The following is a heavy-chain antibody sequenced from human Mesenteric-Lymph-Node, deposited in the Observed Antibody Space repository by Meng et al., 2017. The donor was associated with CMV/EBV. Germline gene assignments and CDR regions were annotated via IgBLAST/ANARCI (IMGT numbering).Heavy chain of an antibody. Sequence: SISGSNWWRWVRQPPGKGLEWIGEIYHSGITNYNPSLKSRVTMSVDKSKNQFSLKVSSLTAADTAVYYCAKGPVVPPASDYYAMDVWGQGTTVTVSS. D-gene: IGHD2-2*01. J-gene: IGHJ6*02. CDR1: SISGSNW. V-gene: IGHV4-4*02. CDR2: IYHSGIT. CDR3: AKGPVVPPASDYYAMDV.